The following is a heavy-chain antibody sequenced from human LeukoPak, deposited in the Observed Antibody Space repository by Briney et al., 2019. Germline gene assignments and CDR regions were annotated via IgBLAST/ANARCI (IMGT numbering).Heavy chain of an antibody. CDR1: GGSINTANYY. CDR3: ARDRYGDFEDY. J-gene: IGHJ4*02. Sequence: SETLSLTCIVSGGSINTANYYWTWIRQPPGKGREWIGYISYSGTPYYNPSLNSRVTISLDTSKNQFSLRLNSVTAADTAMYYCARDRYGDFEDYWGQGTLVTVSS. V-gene: IGHV4-30-4*08. D-gene: IGHD4-17*01. CDR2: ISYSGTP.